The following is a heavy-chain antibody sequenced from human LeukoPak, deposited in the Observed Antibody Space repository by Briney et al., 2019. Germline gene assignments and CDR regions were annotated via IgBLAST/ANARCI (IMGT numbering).Heavy chain of an antibody. D-gene: IGHD4-17*01. CDR2: ISNSGGST. CDR1: GFTFRNYA. Sequence: PGGSLRLSCAVSGFTFRNYAMTWVRQAPGKGLEWDSGISNSGGSTYYADSVRGRFTISRDNSKNTLYLQMNSLRAEDTAVYYCASVAGPTVTRSLGFWGQGTLVSVSS. J-gene: IGHJ4*02. V-gene: IGHV3-23*01. CDR3: ASVAGPTVTRSLGF.